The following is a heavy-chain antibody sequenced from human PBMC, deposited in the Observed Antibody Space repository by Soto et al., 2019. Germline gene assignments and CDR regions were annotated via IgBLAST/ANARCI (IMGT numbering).Heavy chain of an antibody. CDR1: GFPFSSYW. CDR3: AGGEQD. J-gene: IGHJ4*02. V-gene: IGHV3-74*01. Sequence: EEHLVQSGGGLVQPGGSLRLSCAASGFPFSSYWLHWVRQVPGQGLVWVSRINSDGSSTIYADFVKGRFTISRDNAKTTLYLPMNSLRFYDTDIYYCAGGEQDWGQGALVTVSS. CDR2: INSDGSST. D-gene: IGHD2-15*01.